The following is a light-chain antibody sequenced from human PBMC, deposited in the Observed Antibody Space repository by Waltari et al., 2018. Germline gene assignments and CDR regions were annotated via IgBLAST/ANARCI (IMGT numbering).Light chain of an antibody. Sequence: IVLTQSPATLSLSQGARAPLPCRAGQGDSIYCAWYQQKPGQAPRLLIDDASNRATGSPARFRGIGSGTDFTLAISGLEPEDCAVYCGQQRSNGPPYPLGQGTKLEIK. CDR3: QQRSNGPPYP. V-gene: IGKV3-11*01. CDR1: QGDSIY. CDR2: DAS. J-gene: IGKJ2*01.